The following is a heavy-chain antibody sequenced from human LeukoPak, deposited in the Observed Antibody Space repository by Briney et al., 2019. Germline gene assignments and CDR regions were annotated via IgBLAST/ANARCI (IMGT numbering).Heavy chain of an antibody. CDR3: ARDAGWGYYDL. J-gene: IGHJ4*02. CDR2: IDKHGNGR. CDR1: GFTFSTSW. Sequence: GGSLRLSCVASGFTFSTSWVTWVRQAPGTGLEWVANIDKHGNGRYYVDSVKGRFAISRDYASNSVFLQMDSLRAEDTSVYYCARDAGWGYYDLWGQGTPVTVSS. V-gene: IGHV3-7*01. D-gene: IGHD1-26*01.